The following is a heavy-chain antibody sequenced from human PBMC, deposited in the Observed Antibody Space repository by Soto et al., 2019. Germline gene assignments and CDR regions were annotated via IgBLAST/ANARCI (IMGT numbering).Heavy chain of an antibody. D-gene: IGHD3-10*01. Sequence: EVQLLESGGGLVEPGGSLRLSCTASGFSFSSYAMTWVRQAPGKGLEWVSSTTDDGGRTFYADSVKGRFTISRDNSNIRLYLQMDSVRAEDTALYYWAEGGGFGTGAYYNVAYWGQGTLVTVSS. CDR3: AEGGGFGTGAYYNVAY. V-gene: IGHV3-23*01. CDR1: GFSFSSYA. CDR2: TTDDGGRT. J-gene: IGHJ4*02.